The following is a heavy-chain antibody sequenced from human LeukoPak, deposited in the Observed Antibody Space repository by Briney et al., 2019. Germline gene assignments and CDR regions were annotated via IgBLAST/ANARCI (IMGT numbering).Heavy chain of an antibody. J-gene: IGHJ4*02. V-gene: IGHV4-38-2*02. D-gene: IGHD4-23*01. CDR2: IYHSGST. CDR3: ARVYSSATVVNFDY. CDR1: GYSISSTYY. Sequence: KSSETLSLTCTVSGYSISSTYYWGWIRQPPGKGLEWIGSIYHSGSTYYNPSLKSRVTISVDTSKNQFSLKLSSVTAADTAVYYCARVYSSATVVNFDYWGQGTLVTVSS.